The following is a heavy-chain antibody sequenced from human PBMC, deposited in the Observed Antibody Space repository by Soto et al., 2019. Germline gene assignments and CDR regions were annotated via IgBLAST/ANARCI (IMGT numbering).Heavy chain of an antibody. D-gene: IGHD2-21*01. V-gene: IGHV1-58*02. CDR3: AADAYCGGDCPNAFDI. J-gene: IGHJ3*02. CDR2: IVVGSGNT. Sequence: GASVKVSCTASGFSFTSSAMQWVRQARGQRLEWIGWIVVGSGNTNYAQKFQERVTITRDMSTSTAYMGLSSLRSEDTAVYYCAADAYCGGDCPNAFDIWGQGTMVTVSS. CDR1: GFSFTSSA.